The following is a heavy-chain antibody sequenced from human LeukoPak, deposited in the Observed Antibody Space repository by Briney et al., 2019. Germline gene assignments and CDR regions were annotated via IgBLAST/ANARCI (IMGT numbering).Heavy chain of an antibody. D-gene: IGHD3-10*01. Sequence: GGSLRLSCAASGFTFSSYGMSWVRQAPGKGLEWVSGISWNSGSIGYADSVKGRFTISRDNAKNSLYLQMNSLRAEDTAVYYCARDTGDYYYMDVWGKGTTVTISS. CDR1: GFTFSSYG. CDR3: ARDTGDYYYMDV. V-gene: IGHV3-9*01. J-gene: IGHJ6*03. CDR2: ISWNSGSI.